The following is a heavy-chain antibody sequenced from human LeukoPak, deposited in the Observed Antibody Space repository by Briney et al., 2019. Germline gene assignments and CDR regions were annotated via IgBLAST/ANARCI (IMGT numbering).Heavy chain of an antibody. V-gene: IGHV3-49*03. D-gene: IGHD3-22*01. CDR1: SSGGYY. CDR2: IRSKAYGGTG. Sequence: SSGGYYWSWIRQHPGKGLEWVGLIRSKAYGGTGEYAAAVKGRFIISRDDSNNIAYLQMKSLKIEDTAVYYCARDLYDSSGFYFGHWGQGTLVTVSS. J-gene: IGHJ4*02. CDR3: ARDLYDSSGFYFGH.